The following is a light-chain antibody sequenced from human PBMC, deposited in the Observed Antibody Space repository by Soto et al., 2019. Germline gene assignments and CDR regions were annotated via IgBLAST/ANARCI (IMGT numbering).Light chain of an antibody. Sequence: DIQMTQSPSSVFVSLGDRVTITCRASQSISTYLNWYQQKVGKAPKLLMFAASTLQSGVPSRFSGSGSGTDFTLTISRLEPEDFEVYYCQHRINWPHTFGGGTKVDIK. CDR2: AAS. CDR1: QSISTY. V-gene: IGKV1-39*01. CDR3: QHRINWPHT. J-gene: IGKJ4*01.